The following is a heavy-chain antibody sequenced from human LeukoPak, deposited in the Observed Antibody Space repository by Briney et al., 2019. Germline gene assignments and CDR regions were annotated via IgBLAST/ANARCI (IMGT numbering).Heavy chain of an antibody. D-gene: IGHD5-18*01. V-gene: IGHV4-31*03. J-gene: IGHJ4*02. Sequence: TQTLSLTCSVSGGSISSGGYYWSWIRQHPGKALEWIGYIHYSGSTYYNPSLKSRITISVDTSKNQFSLKLSSVTAADTAVYYCGREDATMSIDYWGQGTLVTVPS. CDR1: GGSISSGGYY. CDR2: IHYSGST. CDR3: GREDATMSIDY.